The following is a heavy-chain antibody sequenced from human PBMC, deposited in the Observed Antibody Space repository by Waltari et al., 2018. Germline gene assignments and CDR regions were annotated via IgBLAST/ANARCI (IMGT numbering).Heavy chain of an antibody. CDR3: ARVAGLPSYYYYGMDV. Sequence: EVQLVESGGGLIQPGGSLRLSCAASGFTVSSHYMSWVRQPPGKGLEWVSVIYSGGSTYYADSVKGRFTISRDNSKNTLYLQMNSLRAEDTAVYYCARVAGLPSYYYYGMDVWGQGTTVTVSS. J-gene: IGHJ6*02. V-gene: IGHV3-53*01. D-gene: IGHD6-19*01. CDR1: GFTVSSHY. CDR2: IYSGGST.